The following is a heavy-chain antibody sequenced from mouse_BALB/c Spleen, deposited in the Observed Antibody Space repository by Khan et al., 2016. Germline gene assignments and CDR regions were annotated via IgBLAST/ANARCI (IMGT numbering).Heavy chain of an antibody. V-gene: IGHV1-69*01. CDR3: ANGGKSDALDY. D-gene: IGHD2-1*01. CDR2: IDTSDTYT. Sequence: QVQLQQSGAELVMPGASVKMSCKASGYTFTDYWMHWVKLRPGQGLEWIGAIDTSDTYTSYNQKFQGKAKLTVDESSSTAYLPLSSLTSEDSAVYYCANGGKSDALDYWGEGSSGTVSS. J-gene: IGHJ4*01. CDR1: GYTFTDYW.